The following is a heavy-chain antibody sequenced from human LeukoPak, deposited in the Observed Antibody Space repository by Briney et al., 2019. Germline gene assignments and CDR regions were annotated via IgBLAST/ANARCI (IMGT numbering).Heavy chain of an antibody. CDR1: GDSVSSNYW. CDR2: MYHTGTT. Sequence: SGTLSPTCAVSGDSVSSNYWWSWVRQPPGKGWGGIGEMYHTGTTNYNPSLRSRVTISVDKSKNQLSLKVTSVTAADTAVYYCARHIGILGLRGFDYWGQGTLVTVSS. V-gene: IGHV4-4*02. CDR3: ARHIGILGLRGFDY. D-gene: IGHD2/OR15-2a*01. J-gene: IGHJ4*02.